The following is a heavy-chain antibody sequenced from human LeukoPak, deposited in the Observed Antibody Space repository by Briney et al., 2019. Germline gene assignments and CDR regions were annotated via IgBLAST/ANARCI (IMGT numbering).Heavy chain of an antibody. CDR2: ITPIFGTA. V-gene: IGHV1-69*01. CDR1: GGTFSSYA. J-gene: IGHJ6*02. D-gene: IGHD6-19*01. Sequence: GASVKVSCKASGGTFSSYAISWVRQAPGQGLEWMGGITPIFGTANYAQEFQGRVTITADESTSTAYMELSSLRSEDTAVYYCASPLRIAVAGTDYYGMDVWGQGTTVTVSS. CDR3: ASPLRIAVAGTDYYGMDV.